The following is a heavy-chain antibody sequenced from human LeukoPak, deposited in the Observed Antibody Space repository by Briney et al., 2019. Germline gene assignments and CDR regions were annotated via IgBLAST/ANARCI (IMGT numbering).Heavy chain of an antibody. CDR3: ARAAWGGTYSDY. Sequence: SETLSLTCTVSGGSISSYYWSWIRQPPGKGLEWIGYIYYSGSTNYNPSLKSRVTISVDTSKNQFSLKLSSVTAAGTAVYYCARAAWGGTYSDYWGQGTLVTVSS. J-gene: IGHJ4*02. V-gene: IGHV4-59*01. CDR2: IYYSGST. D-gene: IGHD3-16*01. CDR1: GGSISSYY.